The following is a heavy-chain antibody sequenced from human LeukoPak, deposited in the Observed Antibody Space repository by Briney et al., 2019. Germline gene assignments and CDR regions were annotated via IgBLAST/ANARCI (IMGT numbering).Heavy chain of an antibody. CDR1: GYTFTSYG. J-gene: IGHJ6*02. CDR2: ISVYNGNT. V-gene: IGHV1-18*01. CDR3: ARLRQLTYYYYYSGMDV. D-gene: IGHD6-13*01. Sequence: ASVKVSCKASGYTFTSYGISWVRQAPGQGLEWMGWISVYNGNTNYAQKLQGRVTMTTDTSTSTAYMELRSLRSDDTAVYYCARLRQLTYYYYYSGMDVWGQGTTVTVSS.